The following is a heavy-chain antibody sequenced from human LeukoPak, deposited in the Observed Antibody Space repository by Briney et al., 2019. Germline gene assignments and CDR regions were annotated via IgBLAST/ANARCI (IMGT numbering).Heavy chain of an antibody. V-gene: IGHV3-23*01. D-gene: IGHD3-16*02. CDR3: AKRFGGVIVRLLFDI. J-gene: IGHJ3*02. Sequence: PGGSLRLSCAASGFTFSSYAMSWVRQAPGKGLEWVSAISGSGGSTYYADSVKGRFTISRDNSKNTLYLQMSSLRAEDTAVYYCAKRFGGVIVRLLFDIWGQGTMVTVSS. CDR1: GFTFSSYA. CDR2: ISGSGGST.